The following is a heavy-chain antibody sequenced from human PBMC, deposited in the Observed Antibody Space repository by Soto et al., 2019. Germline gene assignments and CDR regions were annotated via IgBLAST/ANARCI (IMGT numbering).Heavy chain of an antibody. Sequence: QVQLVQSGAEVKKPGSSVKVSCKASGGTFSSYAISWVRQAPGQGLEWMGGIIPIFGTANYAQKFQGRVTITADESTSTATRELSRLRSEDTAVYYCARAKISDYSNLRYYFDYWGQGTLVTVSS. V-gene: IGHV1-69*12. J-gene: IGHJ4*02. CDR2: IIPIFGTA. D-gene: IGHD4-4*01. CDR3: ARAKISDYSNLRYYFDY. CDR1: GGTFSSYA.